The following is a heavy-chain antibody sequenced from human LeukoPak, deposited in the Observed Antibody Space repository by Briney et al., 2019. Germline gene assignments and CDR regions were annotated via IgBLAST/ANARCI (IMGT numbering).Heavy chain of an antibody. J-gene: IGHJ4*02. D-gene: IGHD2-15*01. CDR2: IYYSGST. CDR3: ARDAAISSGGSSAFDY. V-gene: IGHV4-59*12. Sequence: SETLSLTCTVSGGSISGFYWSWIRQPPGKGLEWIGSIYYSGSTYYNPSLKSRVTISVDTSKNQFSLKLSSVTAADTAVYYCARDAAISSGGSSAFDYWGQGTLVTVSS. CDR1: GGSISGFY.